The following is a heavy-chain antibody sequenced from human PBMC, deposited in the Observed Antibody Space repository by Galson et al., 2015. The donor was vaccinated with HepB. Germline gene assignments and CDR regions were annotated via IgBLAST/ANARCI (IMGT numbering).Heavy chain of an antibody. J-gene: IGHJ3*02. V-gene: IGHV3-11*06. D-gene: IGHD1-26*01. CDR3: ARGLRNEWELDAFDI. CDR2: ISSSSSYT. CDR1: GFTFSDYY. Sequence: SLRLSCAASGFTFSDYYMSWIRQAPGKGLEWVSYISSSSSYTNYADSVKGRFTISRDNAKNSLYLQMNSLRAEDTAVYYCARGLRNEWELDAFDIWGQGTMVTVSS.